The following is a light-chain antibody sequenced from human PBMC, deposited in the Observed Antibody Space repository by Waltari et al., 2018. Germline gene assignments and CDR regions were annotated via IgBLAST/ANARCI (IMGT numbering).Light chain of an antibody. Sequence: SFELTQPPSVSVSPGQTASITCSGDKLGNKYASWYQQKPGQSPVLVIYQDTKRPSGIPERFSGSNSGNIATLTISGTQAMDEADYYCQAWDSNREVFGGGTKLTVL. CDR1: KLGNKY. V-gene: IGLV3-1*01. J-gene: IGLJ3*02. CDR2: QDT. CDR3: QAWDSNREV.